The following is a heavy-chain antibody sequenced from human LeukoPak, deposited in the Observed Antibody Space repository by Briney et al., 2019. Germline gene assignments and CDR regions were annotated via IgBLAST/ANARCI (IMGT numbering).Heavy chain of an antibody. Sequence: SVKVSCKASGGTFSSYTISWVRQAPGQGLEWMGRIITILGIANYAQKFQGRVTITADKSTSTAYMELSSLRSEDTAVYYCARAGGSYQPFDYWGQGTLVTVSS. J-gene: IGHJ4*02. V-gene: IGHV1-69*02. D-gene: IGHD1-26*01. CDR1: GGTFSSYT. CDR3: ARAGGSYQPFDY. CDR2: IITILGIA.